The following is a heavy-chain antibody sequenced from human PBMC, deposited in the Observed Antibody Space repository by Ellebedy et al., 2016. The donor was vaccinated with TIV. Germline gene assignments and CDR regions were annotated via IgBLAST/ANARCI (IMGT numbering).Heavy chain of an antibody. CDR3: AKQGFGALILDY. D-gene: IGHD3-10*01. V-gene: IGHV3-43*01. Sequence: GESLKISXAASGFTFDDYTMHWVRQAPGKGLEWVSLISWDGGSTYYADSVKGRFTISRDNSKNTLYLQMNSLRAEDTAVYYCAKQGFGALILDYWGQGTLVTVSS. CDR2: ISWDGGST. CDR1: GFTFDDYT. J-gene: IGHJ4*02.